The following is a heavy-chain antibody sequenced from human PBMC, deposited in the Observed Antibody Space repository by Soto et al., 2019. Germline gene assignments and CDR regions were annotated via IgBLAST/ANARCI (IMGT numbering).Heavy chain of an antibody. Sequence: QVQLVESGGGVVQPGRSLRLSCAASGFTFSSYGLHWVRQAPGKGLEWVAVISYDGFNKYYADSVKGRFTISRDNAKNTLYLQMNSLRAEDTAVYYCARDLGYNYGHPFDYWGQGTLVTVSS. CDR1: GFTFSSYG. CDR2: ISYDGFNK. J-gene: IGHJ4*02. D-gene: IGHD5-18*01. V-gene: IGHV3-30*03. CDR3: ARDLGYNYGHPFDY.